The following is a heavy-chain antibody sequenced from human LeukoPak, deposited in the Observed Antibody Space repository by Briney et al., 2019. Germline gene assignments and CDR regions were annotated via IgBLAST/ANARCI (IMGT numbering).Heavy chain of an antibody. V-gene: IGHV5-51*01. CDR2: IYPGDSDT. Sequence: GESLQISCKGSGYSFTSYWIGWVRQMPGKGLEWMGIIYPGDSDTRYSPSFQGQVTISADKSISTAYLQWSSLKASDTAMYYCARHLYSSSGPRDYWGQGTLVTVSS. J-gene: IGHJ4*02. CDR1: GYSFTSYW. CDR3: ARHLYSSSGPRDY. D-gene: IGHD6-13*01.